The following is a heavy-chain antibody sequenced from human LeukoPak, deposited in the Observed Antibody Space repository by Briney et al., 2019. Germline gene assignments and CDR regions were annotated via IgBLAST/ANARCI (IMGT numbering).Heavy chain of an antibody. CDR1: GGSISSGSYY. J-gene: IGHJ4*02. CDR2: IYTSGST. Sequence: SETLSLTCTVSGGSISSGSYYWSWIRQPAGKGLEWIGRIYTSGSTNYNPSLKSRVTISVDTSKNQFSLKLSSVTAADTAVYYRARERWLHLEDYWGQGTLVTVSS. V-gene: IGHV4-61*02. CDR3: ARERWLHLEDY. D-gene: IGHD5-24*01.